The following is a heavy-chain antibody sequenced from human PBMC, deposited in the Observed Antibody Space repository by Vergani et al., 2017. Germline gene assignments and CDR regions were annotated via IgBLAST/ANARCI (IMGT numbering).Heavy chain of an antibody. J-gene: IGHJ2*01. D-gene: IGHD3-16*01. Sequence: QMQLQESGPGLVKASETLSLTCTVSGDSIISRNYYWGWIRQPPGKGLEWIGSIYNSGNGDSSSSLKCRVTISADTSKNQFSLRLTSVTAADTAVYYCASGKYYSDSTSHFRGRYFDVWGRGTLVTVPS. V-gene: IGHV4-39*01. CDR3: ASGKYYSDSTSHFRGRYFDV. CDR2: IYNSGNG. CDR1: GDSIISRNYY.